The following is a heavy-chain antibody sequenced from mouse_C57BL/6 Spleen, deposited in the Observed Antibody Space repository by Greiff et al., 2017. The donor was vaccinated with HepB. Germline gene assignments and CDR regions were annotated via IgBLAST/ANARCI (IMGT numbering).Heavy chain of an antibody. V-gene: IGHV5-4*03. Sequence: EVKLMESGGGLVKPGGSLKLSCAASGFTFSSYAMSWVRQTPEKRLEWVATISDGGSYTYYPDNVKGRFTISRDNAKNNLYLQMSHLKSEDTAMYYCARGLGREYWYFDVWGTGTTVTVSS. CDR3: ARGLGREYWYFDV. CDR1: GFTFSSYA. J-gene: IGHJ1*03. CDR2: ISDGGSYT. D-gene: IGHD4-1*01.